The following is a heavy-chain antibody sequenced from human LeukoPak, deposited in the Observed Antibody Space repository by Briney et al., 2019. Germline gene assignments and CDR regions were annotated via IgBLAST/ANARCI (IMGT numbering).Heavy chain of an antibody. Sequence: GESLRISCKGSGYSFTSYCISWVRQMPGKGLEWMGRIDPSDSYTNYSPSFQGHVTISADKSISTSYLQWSSLKAADTAMYYCARYGSGSYPFDYWGQGTLVTVSS. J-gene: IGHJ4*02. CDR2: IDPSDSYT. D-gene: IGHD3-10*01. V-gene: IGHV5-10-1*01. CDR3: ARYGSGSYPFDY. CDR1: GYSFTSYC.